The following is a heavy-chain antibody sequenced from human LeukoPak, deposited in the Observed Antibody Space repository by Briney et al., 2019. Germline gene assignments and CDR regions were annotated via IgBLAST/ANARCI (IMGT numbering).Heavy chain of an antibody. CDR3: AELGITMIGGV. D-gene: IGHD3-10*02. Sequence: GGTLRLFCAASGFAFGSYGMSWVRQAPGMGLDWVSGINRNGGSTGYADSVKGRFIISRDNAKNSLYLQMNSLRAEDTAVYYCAELGITMIGGVWGKGTTVTISS. J-gene: IGHJ6*04. CDR1: GFAFGSYG. CDR2: INRNGGST. V-gene: IGHV3-20*04.